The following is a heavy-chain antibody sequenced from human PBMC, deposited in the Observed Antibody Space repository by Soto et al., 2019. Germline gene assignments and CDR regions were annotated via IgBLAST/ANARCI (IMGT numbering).Heavy chain of an antibody. CDR1: GGTFSSYA. CDR2: IIPIFGTA. Sequence: QVQLVQSGAEVKKPGSSVKVSCKASGGTFSSYAVSWVRQAPGQGLESMGGIIPIFGTANYAQKFQGRVTITADESTSTAYMVLSSLRSEDTAVYYCARGDGSGYRHYYFDYWGQGTLVTVSS. J-gene: IGHJ4*02. V-gene: IGHV1-69*12. D-gene: IGHD6-13*01. CDR3: ARGDGSGYRHYYFDY.